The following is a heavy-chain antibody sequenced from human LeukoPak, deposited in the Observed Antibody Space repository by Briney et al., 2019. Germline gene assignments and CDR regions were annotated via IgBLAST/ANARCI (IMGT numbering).Heavy chain of an antibody. CDR3: ARDRRDSSGWYGYYYYYMDV. Sequence: SVKVSCKASGGTFSNYAISWVRQAPGQGLEWMGGIIPIFGSANYAQKFQDRVTITADESTSTAYMELSSLRSEDTAVYYCARDRRDSSGWYGYYYYYMDVWGKGTTVTISS. J-gene: IGHJ6*03. D-gene: IGHD6-19*01. V-gene: IGHV1-69*13. CDR1: GGTFSNYA. CDR2: IIPIFGSA.